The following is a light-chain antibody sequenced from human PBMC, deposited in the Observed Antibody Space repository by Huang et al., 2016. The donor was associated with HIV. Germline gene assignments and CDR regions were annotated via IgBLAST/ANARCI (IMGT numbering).Light chain of an antibody. CDR3: QQSYSTPLT. V-gene: IGKV1-39*01. CDR2: AAS. J-gene: IGKJ4*01. Sequence: DIQMTQSPSSLSASVGDRVTITCRASKSISSYLNWYQQKPGKAPKLLIYAASSLHSGVPSRCSGSGSGTDFTLTISSLQPEDCATYYCQQSYSTPLTFGGGTKVEIK. CDR1: KSISSY.